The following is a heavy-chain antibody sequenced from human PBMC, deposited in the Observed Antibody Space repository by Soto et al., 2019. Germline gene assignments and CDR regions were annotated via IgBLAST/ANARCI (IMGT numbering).Heavy chain of an antibody. CDR2: INPSGGST. J-gene: IGHJ5*02. V-gene: IGHV1-46*01. Sequence: QVQLVQSGAEVKKPGASVKVSCKASGYTFTSYYMHWVRQAPGQGLEWMGIINPSGGSTSYAQKFQGRVTMTRDTSTSTVYMELSSVRSEDTAVYYCARESCSGGSCYWGWFDPWGQGTLVTVSS. CDR1: GYTFTSYY. D-gene: IGHD2-15*01. CDR3: ARESCSGGSCYWGWFDP.